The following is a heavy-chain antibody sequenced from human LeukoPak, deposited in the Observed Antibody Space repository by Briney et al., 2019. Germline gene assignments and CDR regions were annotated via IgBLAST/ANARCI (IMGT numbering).Heavy chain of an antibody. CDR3: AKARIASAGTGAFDV. V-gene: IGHV3-23*01. J-gene: IGHJ3*01. CDR2: FSATDGSA. D-gene: IGHD6-13*01. CDR1: GFTVSSYG. Sequence: TGGSLRLSCAASGFTVSSYGMTWDRQAPGKGLEWVSAFSATDGSAQYAESVKGRFTISRDNSKNSLYLQMNSLRDEDTAVYYCAKARIASAGTGAFDVWGQGTMVTVSS.